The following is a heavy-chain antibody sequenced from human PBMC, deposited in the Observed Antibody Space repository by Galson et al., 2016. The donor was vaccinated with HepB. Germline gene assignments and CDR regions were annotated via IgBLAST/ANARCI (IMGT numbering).Heavy chain of an antibody. Sequence: SLRLSCAVSGLTFSNFWMSWARQAPGKGLEWVGRIKSKADGGTADYVAPVKGRFTISRDDSKNKLYLQMNSLSTEDTDVYYCTTFTKIWGQGTLVTVSS. J-gene: IGHJ4*02. CDR2: IKSKADGGTA. CDR3: TTFTKI. V-gene: IGHV3-15*01. CDR1: GLTFSNFW. D-gene: IGHD3-22*01.